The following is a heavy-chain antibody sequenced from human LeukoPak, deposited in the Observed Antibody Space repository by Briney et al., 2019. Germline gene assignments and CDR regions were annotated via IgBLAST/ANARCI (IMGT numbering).Heavy chain of an antibody. D-gene: IGHD3-3*01. Sequence: SVKVSCKASGGTFSSYAISWVRQAPGQGLEWMGGIIPIFGTANYAQKFQGRVTITADESTSTAYMELSSLRSEDTAVYYCARVPEPTYYDFWSGPQGNAFDIWGPGTMVTVSS. CDR2: IIPIFGTA. J-gene: IGHJ3*02. V-gene: IGHV1-69*13. CDR3: ARVPEPTYYDFWSGPQGNAFDI. CDR1: GGTFSSYA.